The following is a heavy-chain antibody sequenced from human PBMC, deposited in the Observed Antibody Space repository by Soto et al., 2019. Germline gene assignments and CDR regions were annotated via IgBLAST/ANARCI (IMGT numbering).Heavy chain of an antibody. CDR1: GYTFTSYA. Sequence: ASVKVSCKASGYTFTSYAISWVRQAPGQGLEWMGWISAYNGNTNYAQKLQGRVTMTTDTSTSTAYMELRSLRSDDTAVYYCARVYSSGYPYDAFDIWGQGTMVTVSS. CDR3: ARVYSSGYPYDAFDI. V-gene: IGHV1-18*01. CDR2: ISAYNGNT. J-gene: IGHJ3*02. D-gene: IGHD3-22*01.